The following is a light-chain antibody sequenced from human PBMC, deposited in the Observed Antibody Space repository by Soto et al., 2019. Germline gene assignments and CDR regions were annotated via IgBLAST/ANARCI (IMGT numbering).Light chain of an antibody. Sequence: EIVLTQSPGTLSLSPGERATLSCRASQSVSSSYLAWYQQKPGQAPRLLIYGASSRATGIPDRFSGSGSGTDFTLNISRLEPDDCAVYYCQQYGSSRTFGQGTKVEIK. V-gene: IGKV3-20*01. CDR3: QQYGSSRT. CDR2: GAS. J-gene: IGKJ1*01. CDR1: QSVSSSY.